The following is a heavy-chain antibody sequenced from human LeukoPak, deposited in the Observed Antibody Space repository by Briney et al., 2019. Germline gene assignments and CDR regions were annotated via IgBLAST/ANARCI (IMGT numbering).Heavy chain of an antibody. CDR3: AKPYYSGYDSHFDY. V-gene: IGHV3-23*01. Sequence: GGSLRLSCAASGFTFSNYAMSWVRQAPGKGLEWVSAISGSGDGTYSADSVKGRFTISRDNSKNTLYLQMNSLRAEDTAVYYCAKPYYSGYDSHFDYWGQGTLVTVSS. CDR1: GFTFSNYA. D-gene: IGHD5-12*01. CDR2: ISGSGDGT. J-gene: IGHJ4*02.